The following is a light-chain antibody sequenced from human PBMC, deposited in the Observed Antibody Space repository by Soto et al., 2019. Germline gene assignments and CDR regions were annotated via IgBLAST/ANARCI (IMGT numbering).Light chain of an antibody. J-gene: IGKJ4*01. CDR1: QSLSTW. V-gene: IGKV1-5*01. CDR3: QQYNSYPLT. Sequence: DIQMTQSPSTLSASVGDRVTITCRASQSLSTWLAWYQQKPGKAPKLLIYDASSLESGVPSRFSGSGSGTEFTLAISSLQPDDFATYYCQQYNSYPLTFGVGTKVEIK. CDR2: DAS.